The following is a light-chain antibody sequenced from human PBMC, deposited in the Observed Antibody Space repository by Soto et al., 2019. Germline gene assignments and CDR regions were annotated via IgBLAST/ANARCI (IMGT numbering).Light chain of an antibody. CDR2: DVS. CDR1: SSDVGGYNY. V-gene: IGLV2-11*01. Sequence: QSVLTQPRSVSGSPGQSVTISCTGTSSDVGGYNYVSWYQQHPGKAPKLMIYDVSKRPSGVPDRFSGSKSGNTASLTISGLQAEDAADYYCCSYAGSYTFSVVFGGGTKLTVL. CDR3: CSYAGSYTFSVV. J-gene: IGLJ2*01.